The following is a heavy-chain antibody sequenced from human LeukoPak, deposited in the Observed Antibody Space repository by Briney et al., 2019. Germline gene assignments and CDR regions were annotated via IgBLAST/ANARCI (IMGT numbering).Heavy chain of an antibody. V-gene: IGHV4-59*01. Sequence: PSETLSLTCTVSGGSISSYYWSWIRQPPGKGLEWIGYIYYSGSTNYNPSLKSRVTISVDTSKNQFSLKLSSVTAADTAVYYCARINRQYYDSSGYYSYYFDYWGQGTLVTVSS. CDR3: ARINRQYYDSSGYYSYYFDY. CDR2: IYYSGST. D-gene: IGHD3-22*01. J-gene: IGHJ4*02. CDR1: GGSISSYY.